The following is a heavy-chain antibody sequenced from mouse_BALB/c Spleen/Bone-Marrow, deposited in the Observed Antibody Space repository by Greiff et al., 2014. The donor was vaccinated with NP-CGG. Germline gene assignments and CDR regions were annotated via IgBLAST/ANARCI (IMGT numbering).Heavy chain of an antibody. Sequence: VQLQQSGAELVRPGSSVKISCKASGYAFSSYWMNWVKQRPGQGLEWIGQIYPGDGDTNYSGKFKGKATLTADESSSTAYMQLRSLTSEDSAVYFCGFGNYDFDYWGQGTTLTVSS. J-gene: IGHJ2*01. CDR1: GYAFSSYW. CDR3: GFGNYDFDY. CDR2: IYPGDGDT. V-gene: IGHV1-80*01. D-gene: IGHD2-1*01.